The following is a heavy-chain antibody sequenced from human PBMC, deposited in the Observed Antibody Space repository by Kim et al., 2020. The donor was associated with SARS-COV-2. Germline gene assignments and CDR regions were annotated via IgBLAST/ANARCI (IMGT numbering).Heavy chain of an antibody. CDR3: AKSSYAEAGLFDY. D-gene: IGHD6-13*01. V-gene: IGHV3-23*01. Sequence: YSDTLKGRFTTSRDNSKKTLYLQMNRLRAEDTAVYYGAKSSYAEAGLFDYWGQGPLVTVSS. J-gene: IGHJ4*02.